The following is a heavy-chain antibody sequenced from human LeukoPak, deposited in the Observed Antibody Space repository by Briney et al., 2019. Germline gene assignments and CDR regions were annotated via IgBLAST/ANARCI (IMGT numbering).Heavy chain of an antibody. CDR2: IHYSGST. V-gene: IGHV4-59*01. D-gene: IGHD3-3*01. J-gene: IGHJ3*02. CDR1: GGSISSYY. Sequence: SETLSLTCTVSGGSISSYYWSWIRQPPGKGLEWIGYIHYSGSTNYNPSLKSRVTISVDTSKNQFSLKLSSVTAADTAVYYCARAGTYYDFWSGYSNVDAFDIWGQGTMVTVSS. CDR3: ARAGTYYDFWSGYSNVDAFDI.